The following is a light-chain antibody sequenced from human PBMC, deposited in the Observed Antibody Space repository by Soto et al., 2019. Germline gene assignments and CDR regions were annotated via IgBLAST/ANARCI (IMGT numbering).Light chain of an antibody. J-gene: IGKJ4*01. Sequence: DIHLTQSPSFLSASVGDRVTITCRASQAISSYLAWYQQTPGKVPKLLISTASSLQSGVPSRFSGSGYGTEFTLTVRNLQPEDFATYYCQQLSGYPLTFGGGTKVE. CDR2: TAS. CDR1: QAISSY. V-gene: IGKV1-9*01. CDR3: QQLSGYPLT.